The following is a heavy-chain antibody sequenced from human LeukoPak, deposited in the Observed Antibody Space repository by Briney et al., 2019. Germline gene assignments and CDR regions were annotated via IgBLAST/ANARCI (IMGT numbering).Heavy chain of an antibody. V-gene: IGHV3-7*01. CDR1: GFTFSSYW. J-gene: IGHJ4*02. CDR3: ARDKLVGATTGSLFDY. CDR2: IKQDGSEK. Sequence: PGGSLRLSCAASGFTFSSYWMSWVRQAPGKGLEWVANIKQDGSEKYYVDSVKGRFTISRDNAKNSLYLQMNSLRAEDTAVYYCARDKLVGATTGSLFDYWGQGTLVTVSS. D-gene: IGHD1-26*01.